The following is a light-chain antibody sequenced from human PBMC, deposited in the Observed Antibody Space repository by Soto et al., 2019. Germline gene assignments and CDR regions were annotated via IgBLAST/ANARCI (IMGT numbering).Light chain of an antibody. CDR1: QSISSW. CDR3: QQYNRRRT. V-gene: IGKV1-5*01. Sequence: DIQMTQSPSTLSASVGDRVTITCRASQSISSWLAWYQQKPGKAPKLLIYDASSLESGVPSRFSRSGSGTEFTLTISXLQPDDFATYYCQQYNRRRTFGQGTKVDIK. CDR2: DAS. J-gene: IGKJ1*01.